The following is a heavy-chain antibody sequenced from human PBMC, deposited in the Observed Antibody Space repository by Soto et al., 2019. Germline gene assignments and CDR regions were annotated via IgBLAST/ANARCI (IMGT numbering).Heavy chain of an antibody. Sequence: ASVKVSCKVSGYTLTELSMHWVRQAPGKGLEWMGGFDPEDGETIYAQKFQGRVTMTEDTSTDTAYMELSSLRSEDTAVYYCATDLGIAARRWGFDYWGQGTLVTVSS. V-gene: IGHV1-24*01. CDR1: GYTLTELS. CDR3: ATDLGIAARRWGFDY. J-gene: IGHJ4*02. D-gene: IGHD6-6*01. CDR2: FDPEDGET.